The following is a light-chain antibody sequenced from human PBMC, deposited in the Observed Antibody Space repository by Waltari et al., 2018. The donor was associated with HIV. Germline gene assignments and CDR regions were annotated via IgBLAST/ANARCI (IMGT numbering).Light chain of an antibody. Sequence: QSALTQPPSASGSPGQSVTISCPGTNVGGDNYVSWFQQHPGRAPKLLIYEVNKRPSGVPDRFSGSKSGNTASLTVSGLQAEDEADYYCCSFAGTKRLFGGGTELTVL. CDR3: CSFAGTKRL. CDR2: EVN. J-gene: IGLJ3*02. CDR1: NVGGDNY. V-gene: IGLV2-8*01.